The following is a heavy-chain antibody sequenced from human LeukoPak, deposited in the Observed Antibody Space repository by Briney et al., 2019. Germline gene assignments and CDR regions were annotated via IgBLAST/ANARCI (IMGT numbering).Heavy chain of an antibody. V-gene: IGHV4-59*01. CDR1: GGSISNYY. CDR2: IYNNGRT. CDR3: AREYGDYFGWFDP. D-gene: IGHD4-17*01. Sequence: PSETLSLTCTVSGGSISNYYWSWIRQPPGKGLEWIGYIYNNGRTNYNPSLKSRVTISVDTSKNQFSLKLSSVTAADTAVYYCAREYGDYFGWFDPWGQGTLVTVSS. J-gene: IGHJ5*02.